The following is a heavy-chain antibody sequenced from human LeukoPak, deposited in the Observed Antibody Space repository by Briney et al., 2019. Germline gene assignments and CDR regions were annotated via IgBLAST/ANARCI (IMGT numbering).Heavy chain of an antibody. V-gene: IGHV3-48*01. CDR3: ARRDSGSRGFDS. D-gene: IGHD3-10*01. Sequence: GGSLRLSRAASGFDFITYSMNWVRQAPGKGLEWISYISISSSTIDYADSVKGRFTVSRDNAKTSLYLQMNSLRAEDTAVYYCARRDSGSRGFDSWGQGTLVTVSS. J-gene: IGHJ4*02. CDR2: ISISSSTI. CDR1: GFDFITYS.